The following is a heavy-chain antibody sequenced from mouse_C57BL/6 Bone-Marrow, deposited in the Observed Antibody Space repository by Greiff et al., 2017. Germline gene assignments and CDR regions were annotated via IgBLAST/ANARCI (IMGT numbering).Heavy chain of an antibody. CDR3: AREGIYYYGSSYDFDY. V-gene: IGHV1-76*01. CDR1: GYTFTDYY. D-gene: IGHD1-1*01. CDR2: IYPGSGNT. J-gene: IGHJ2*01. Sequence: QVQLQQSGAELVRPGASVKLSCKASGYTFTDYYINWVKQRPGQGLEWIARIYPGSGNTYYNEKFKGKATLTAEKSSSTAYMQLSSLTSEDSAVYVCAREGIYYYGSSYDFDYWGQGTTLTVSS.